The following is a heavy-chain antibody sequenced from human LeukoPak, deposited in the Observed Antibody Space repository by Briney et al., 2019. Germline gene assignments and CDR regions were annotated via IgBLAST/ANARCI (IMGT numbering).Heavy chain of an antibody. CDR2: IYYSGST. V-gene: IGHV4-59*01. CDR1: GGSISSYY. Sequence: SETLSLTCTISGGSISSYYWSWIRQPPGKGLEWIGYIYYSGSTNYNPSLKSRVTISVDTSKNQFSLKLSSVTAADTAVYYCARGLGDIVVVPAAITGLYYYYYYMDVWGKGTTVTISS. J-gene: IGHJ6*03. CDR3: ARGLGDIVVVPAAITGLYYYYYYMDV. D-gene: IGHD2-2*01.